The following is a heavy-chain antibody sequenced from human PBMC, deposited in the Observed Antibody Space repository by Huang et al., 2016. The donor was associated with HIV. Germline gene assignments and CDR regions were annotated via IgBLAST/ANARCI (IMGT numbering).Heavy chain of an antibody. CDR3: AREKAADSAWYGVYYFDY. V-gene: IGHV4-34*01. J-gene: IGHJ4*02. Sequence: QVQLRQWGAGLVKPSETLSLTCAVYGGSFSGYYWTWIRQSPGKGLEWIGEINHIGKTNYQPSLKSRVTSSKDTAKNQFSLQLTSVYAADTGVYFCAREKAADSAWYGVYYFDYWGEGALVTVTS. CDR2: INHIGKT. CDR1: GGSFSGYY. D-gene: IGHD6-19*01.